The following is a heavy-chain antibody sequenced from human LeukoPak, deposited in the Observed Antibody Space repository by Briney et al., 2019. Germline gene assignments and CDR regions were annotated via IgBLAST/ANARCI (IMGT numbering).Heavy chain of an antibody. Sequence: GGSPRLSCAASGFTFSNYAMNWVRQAPGKGLEWIAGIGGSGTGTYYADSVKGRFTISRDNSKNTLFLQMNSLRAEDTAIYYCAKDSDTPGYFDYWGQGTPVTVSS. CDR2: IGGSGTGT. D-gene: IGHD2-2*02. CDR1: GFTFSNYA. J-gene: IGHJ4*02. V-gene: IGHV3-23*01. CDR3: AKDSDTPGYFDY.